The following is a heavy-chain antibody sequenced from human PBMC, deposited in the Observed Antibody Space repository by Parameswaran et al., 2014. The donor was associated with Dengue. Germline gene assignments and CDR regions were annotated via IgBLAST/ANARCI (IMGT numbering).Heavy chain of an antibody. Sequence: WVRQAPGQGLEWMGWINPHTGGAHYAQNFRGRVTMTNDRSIRTAYMDLSSLRSNDTAIYYCAREPLQTDYMWTTQKNFFDYWGQGTQVTVSS. CDR2: INPHTGGA. D-gene: IGHD3-16*01. J-gene: IGHJ4*02. CDR3: AREPLQTDYMWTTQKNFFDY. V-gene: IGHV1-2*02.